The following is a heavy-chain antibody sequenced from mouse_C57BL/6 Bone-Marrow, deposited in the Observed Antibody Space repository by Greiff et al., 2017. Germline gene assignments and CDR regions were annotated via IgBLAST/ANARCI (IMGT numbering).Heavy chain of an antibody. CDR3: ANLYYSNYVRGDY. CDR2: IDPSDSYT. CDR1: GYTFTSYW. V-gene: IGHV1-59*01. Sequence: QVQLQQPGAELVRPGTSVKLSCKASGYTFTSYWMHWVKQRPGQGLEWIGVIDPSDSYTNYNQKFKGKATLTVDTSSSTAYMQLSSRTSEDSAVYYCANLYYSNYVRGDYWGQGTTLTVSS. J-gene: IGHJ2*01. D-gene: IGHD2-5*01.